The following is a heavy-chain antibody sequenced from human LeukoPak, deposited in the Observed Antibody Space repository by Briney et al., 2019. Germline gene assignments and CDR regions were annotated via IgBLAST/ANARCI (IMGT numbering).Heavy chain of an antibody. D-gene: IGHD2-2*01. CDR2: INPSGGST. V-gene: IGHV1-46*01. J-gene: IGHJ4*02. CDR1: GYRFTSYD. Sequence: ASVKVSCKASGYRFTSYDMHWVRQAPGQGLEWMGIINPSGGSTSYTQRFQGRVAMTRDTSTTTVYMEVNSLTSEDTAVYFCARDGPTAAPFDYWGQGTLVTVSS. CDR3: ARDGPTAAPFDY.